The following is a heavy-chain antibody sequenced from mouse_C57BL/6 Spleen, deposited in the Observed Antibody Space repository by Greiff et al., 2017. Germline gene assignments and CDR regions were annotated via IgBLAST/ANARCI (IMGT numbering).Heavy chain of an antibody. CDR1: GYTFTSYT. Sequence: VQLQQSGAELARPGASVKMSCKASGYTFTSYTMHWVKQRPGQGLEWIGYINPSSGYTKYNQKFKDKATLTADKSSSTAYMQLSSLTSEDSAVYDCARGFDYDGGYYFDDWGQGTTLTVSS. D-gene: IGHD2-4*01. J-gene: IGHJ2*01. CDR2: INPSSGYT. CDR3: ARGFDYDGGYYFDD. V-gene: IGHV1-4*01.